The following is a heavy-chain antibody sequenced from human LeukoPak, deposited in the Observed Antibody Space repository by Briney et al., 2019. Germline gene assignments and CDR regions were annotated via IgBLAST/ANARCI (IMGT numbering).Heavy chain of an antibody. D-gene: IGHD3-22*01. Sequence: GGSLRLSCAASGFTFSSYAMSWVRQAPGKGLEWVSAISGSGGSTYYADSLKGRFTISRDNAKNSLYLQMNSLRAEDTAVYYCARGENYYDSTGYDYWGQGTLVTVSS. CDR2: ISGSGGST. V-gene: IGHV3-23*01. CDR3: ARGENYYDSTGYDY. J-gene: IGHJ4*02. CDR1: GFTFSSYA.